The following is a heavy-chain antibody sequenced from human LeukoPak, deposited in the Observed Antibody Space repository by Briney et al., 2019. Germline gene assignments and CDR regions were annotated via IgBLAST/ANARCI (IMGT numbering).Heavy chain of an antibody. CDR1: GYTFTGYG. Sequence: ASVKVSCKASGYTFTGYGISWVRQAPGQGLEWMGWISAYNGNTNYAQKFQGRVTMTTDTSTSTAYMELRSLRSDDTAVYYFARGKVVDQYDYYGMGVCGQGTTVTVSS. J-gene: IGHJ6*02. D-gene: IGHD2-15*01. CDR3: ARGKVVDQYDYYGMGV. V-gene: IGHV1-18*01. CDR2: ISAYNGNT.